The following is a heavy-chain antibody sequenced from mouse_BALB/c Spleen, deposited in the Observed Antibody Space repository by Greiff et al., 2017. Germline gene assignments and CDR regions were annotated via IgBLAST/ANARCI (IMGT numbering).Heavy chain of an antibody. D-gene: IGHD4-1*01. V-gene: IGHV3-1*02. Sequence: EVQRVESGPDLVKPSQSLSLTCTVTGYSITSGYSWPWIRQFPGNKLEWMGYIHYSGSTNYNPSLKSRISITRDTSKNQFFLQLNSVTTEDTATYYCARYLTTWFAYWGQGTLVTVSA. CDR1: GYSITSGYS. CDR2: IHYSGST. CDR3: ARYLTTWFAY. J-gene: IGHJ3*01.